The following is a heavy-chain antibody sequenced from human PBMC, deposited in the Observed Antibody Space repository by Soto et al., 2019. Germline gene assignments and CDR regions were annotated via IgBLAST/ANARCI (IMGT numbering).Heavy chain of an antibody. D-gene: IGHD4-17*01. Sequence: ASVKVSCKASGYTFTSYGISWVRQAPGQGLEWMGWISAYNGNTNYSQKLQGRVTMTTDTSTSTAYMELSSLRSEDTAVYYCASLGYGETSDHYYGMYFWGRGTTVTVSS. V-gene: IGHV1-18*01. CDR3: ASLGYGETSDHYYGMYF. CDR2: ISAYNGNT. CDR1: GYTFTSYG. J-gene: IGHJ6*02.